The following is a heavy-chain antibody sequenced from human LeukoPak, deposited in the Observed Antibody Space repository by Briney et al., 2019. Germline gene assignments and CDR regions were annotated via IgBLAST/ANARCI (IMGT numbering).Heavy chain of an antibody. CDR1: GESFSGYY. V-gene: IGHV4-34*01. J-gene: IGHJ3*02. Sequence: SETLSLTCAVYGESFSGYYWSWIRQPPGKGLEWIGEINHSGSTNYNPSLKSRVTISVDTSKNQFSLKLSSVTAADTAVYYCARSSGYSSGWYAFDIWGQGTMVTVSS. D-gene: IGHD6-19*01. CDR2: INHSGST. CDR3: ARSSGYSSGWYAFDI.